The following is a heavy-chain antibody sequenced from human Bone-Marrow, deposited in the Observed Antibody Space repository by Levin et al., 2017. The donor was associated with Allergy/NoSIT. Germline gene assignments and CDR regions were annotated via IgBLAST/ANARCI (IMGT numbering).Heavy chain of an antibody. Sequence: LSLTCNVSGVSVNTDRYYWAWLRQPSFLVLSFLFSLSSLFPPPSLPSLKSRASISVDTSKNQFSLKLTSVTAADTAFYYCATSVTGTKTWGGNFDYWGQGTLVTFSS. V-gene: IGHV4-61*01. CDR2: LSSLFPP. J-gene: IGHJ4*02. CDR1: GVSVNTDRYY. CDR3: ATSVTGTKTWGGNFDY. D-gene: IGHD1-20*01.